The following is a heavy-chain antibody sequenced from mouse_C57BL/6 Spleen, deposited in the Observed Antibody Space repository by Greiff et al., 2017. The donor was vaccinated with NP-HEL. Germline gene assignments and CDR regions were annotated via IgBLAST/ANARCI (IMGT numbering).Heavy chain of an antibody. J-gene: IGHJ2*01. CDR3: ARSGYSLYYFDY. Sequence: QVQLKESGAELARPGASVKMSCKASGYTFTSYTMHWVKQRPGQGLEWIGYINPSSGYTKYNQKFKDKATLTADKSSSTAYMQLNSLTSEDSAVYYCARSGYSLYYFDYWGQGTTLTVSS. D-gene: IGHD2-12*01. CDR1: GYTFTSYT. CDR2: INPSSGYT. V-gene: IGHV1-4*01.